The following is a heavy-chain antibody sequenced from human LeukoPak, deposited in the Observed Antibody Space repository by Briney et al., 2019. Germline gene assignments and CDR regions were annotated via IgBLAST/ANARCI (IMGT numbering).Heavy chain of an antibody. CDR2: IKSKTDGGTT. CDR3: TTAYDYDAFDI. CDR1: GFIFSNYA. J-gene: IGHJ3*02. Sequence: GGSLRLSCAASGFIFSNYAMSWVRQAPGKGLEWVGRIKSKTDGGTTDYAAPVKGRFTISRDDSKNTLYLQMNSLKTEDTSVYYCTTAYDYDAFDIWGQGTMVTVSS. V-gene: IGHV3-15*01. D-gene: IGHD5-12*01.